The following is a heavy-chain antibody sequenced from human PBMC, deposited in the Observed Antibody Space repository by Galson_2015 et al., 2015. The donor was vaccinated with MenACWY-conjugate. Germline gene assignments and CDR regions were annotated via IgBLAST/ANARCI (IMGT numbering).Heavy chain of an antibody. CDR1: GYTFTGYY. V-gene: IGHV1-2*02. CDR3: ARSISGPASIYYMDV. J-gene: IGHJ6*03. Sequence: SVKVSCKASGYTFTGYYIHWVRQAPGQGLEWMGWINPNSGDTNYAQKFRGRVTMTGDTSITTAYMELRRLRSDDTAVYFCARSISGPASIYYMDVWGKGTTVTVSS. D-gene: IGHD3-10*01. CDR2: INPNSGDT.